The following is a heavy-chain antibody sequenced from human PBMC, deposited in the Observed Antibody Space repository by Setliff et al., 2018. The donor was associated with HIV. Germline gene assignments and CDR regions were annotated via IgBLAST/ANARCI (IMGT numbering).Heavy chain of an antibody. Sequence: ASETLSLTCTVSGDSIGSSSYYWAWIRQPPGKGLEWIGNIYYSGRTNYNPSLKSRVTISVDTSKNQFSLKLSSVTAADTAVYYCARLRAYNFWSGYLDYWGQGTLVTVSS. V-gene: IGHV4-39*01. D-gene: IGHD3-3*01. J-gene: IGHJ4*02. CDR3: ARLRAYNFWSGYLDY. CDR2: IYYSGRT. CDR1: GDSIGSSSYY.